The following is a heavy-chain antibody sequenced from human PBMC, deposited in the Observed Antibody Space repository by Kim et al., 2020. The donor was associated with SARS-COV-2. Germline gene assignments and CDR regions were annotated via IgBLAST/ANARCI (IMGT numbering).Heavy chain of an antibody. CDR1: GFTFSSCW. CDR2: IKQDGSEK. D-gene: IGHD1-1*01. Sequence: GGSLRLSCAASGFTFSSCWMTWFRQAPGKGLEWVANIKQDGSEKNYVDSVKGRFIISRDNAKNSLYLQMNSLRAEDTAVYYCARLRNIQVYYYGMDVWGQGTTVTVSS. J-gene: IGHJ6*02. CDR3: ARLRNIQVYYYGMDV. V-gene: IGHV3-7*01.